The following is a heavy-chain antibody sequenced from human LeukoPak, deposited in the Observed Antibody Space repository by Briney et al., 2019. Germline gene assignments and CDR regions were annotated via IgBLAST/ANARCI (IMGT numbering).Heavy chain of an antibody. CDR3: AKDVFWNYSAFDI. V-gene: IGHV3-9*01. CDR2: ISWNSGSI. J-gene: IGHJ3*02. Sequence: PGGSLTLSCAASGFTFDDYAMHWVRQAPGKGLEWVSGISWNSGSIGYADSVKGRFTISRDNDKNSLYLQMNSLRAEDTALYYCAKDVFWNYSAFDIWGQGTMVTVSS. D-gene: IGHD1-7*01. CDR1: GFTFDDYA.